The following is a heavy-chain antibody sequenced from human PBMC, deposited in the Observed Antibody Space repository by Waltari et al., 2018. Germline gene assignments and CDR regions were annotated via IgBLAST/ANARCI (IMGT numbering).Heavy chain of an antibody. Sequence: ITLKESGPTLVKPTQTLTLTCAFSGFSFSTSGVGVGWIRQPPGKALEWLAFVYWDDNKRYSPSLKGRLTITKDTSEDQVVLTMTNMDPVDTATYFCAHRPSHYDIFSGYYNYFDYWGQGILVTVSS. J-gene: IGHJ4*02. CDR1: GFSFSTSGVG. CDR3: AHRPSHYDIFSGYYNYFDY. V-gene: IGHV2-5*02. CDR2: VYWDDNK. D-gene: IGHD3-9*01.